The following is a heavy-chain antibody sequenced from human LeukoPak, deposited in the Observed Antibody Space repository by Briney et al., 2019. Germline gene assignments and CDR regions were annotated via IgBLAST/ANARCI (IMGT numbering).Heavy chain of an antibody. D-gene: IGHD4-17*01. Sequence: GGSLRLSCAASGLTFSSYSLNWVRQAPGKGLEWVSSIDGTSSYIYYADSVKGRFTISRDNAKNSLYLQMNSLRAEDTAVYYWAIARYGEPHYFDYWGQGTLVTVSS. CDR3: AIARYGEPHYFDY. V-gene: IGHV3-21*01. CDR2: IDGTSSYI. CDR1: GLTFSSYS. J-gene: IGHJ4*02.